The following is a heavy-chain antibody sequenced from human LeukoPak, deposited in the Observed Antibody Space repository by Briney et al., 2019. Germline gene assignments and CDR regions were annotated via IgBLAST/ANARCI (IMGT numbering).Heavy chain of an antibody. CDR3: ARGQGVPAARFDY. D-gene: IGHD2-2*01. Sequence: SETLSLTCPVYGGSFSGYYWSWIRQPPGKGLEWIGEINHSGSTNYNPSLKSRVTISVDTSKNQFSLKLSSVTAADTAVYYCARGQGVPAARFDYWGQGTLVTVSS. CDR2: INHSGST. CDR1: GGSFSGYY. J-gene: IGHJ4*02. V-gene: IGHV4-34*01.